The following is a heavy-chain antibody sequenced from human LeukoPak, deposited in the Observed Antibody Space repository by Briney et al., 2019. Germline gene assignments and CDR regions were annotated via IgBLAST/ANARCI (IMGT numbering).Heavy chain of an antibody. CDR1: GGTFSSYA. Sequence: GALVKVSCKASGGTFSSYAISWVRQAPGQGLEWMGGIIPIFGTANYAQKFQGRVTITTDESTSTAYMELSSLRSEDTAVYYCALVKGGSYYGFDYWGQGTLVTVSS. CDR2: IIPIFGTA. CDR3: ALVKGGSYYGFDY. J-gene: IGHJ4*02. D-gene: IGHD1-26*01. V-gene: IGHV1-69*05.